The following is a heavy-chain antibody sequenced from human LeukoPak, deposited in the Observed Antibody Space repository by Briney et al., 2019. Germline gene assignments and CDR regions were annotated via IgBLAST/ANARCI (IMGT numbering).Heavy chain of an antibody. V-gene: IGHV4-39*01. J-gene: IGHJ5*02. CDR3: AGYSSGWTLNWFDP. CDR1: GGSISSSSYY. D-gene: IGHD6-19*01. CDR2: IYYSGST. Sequence: TETLSLTCTVSGGSISSSSYYWGWIRQPPGKGLEWIGSIYYSGSTYYNPSLKSRVTISVDTSKNQFSLKLSSVTAADTAVYYCAGYSSGWTLNWFDPWGQGTLVTVSS.